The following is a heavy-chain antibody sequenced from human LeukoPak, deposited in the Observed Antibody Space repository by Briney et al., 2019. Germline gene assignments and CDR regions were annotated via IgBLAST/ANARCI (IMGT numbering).Heavy chain of an antibody. Sequence: LSGGSLRLSCAASGFTFNNYAMSWVRQAPGKGLEWVSGISTTGGSTHYADSVKGRFTISRDNSNNTLSLQMNSLRGEDTAIYYCAKDWTTVVSPKGYYFDSWGQGNLVIVSS. D-gene: IGHD4-23*01. J-gene: IGHJ4*02. V-gene: IGHV3-23*01. CDR3: AKDWTTVVSPKGYYFDS. CDR1: GFTFNNYA. CDR2: ISTTGGST.